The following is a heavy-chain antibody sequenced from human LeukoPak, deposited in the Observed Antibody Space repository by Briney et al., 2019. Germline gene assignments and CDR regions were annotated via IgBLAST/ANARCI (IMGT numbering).Heavy chain of an antibody. V-gene: IGHV1-8*01. D-gene: IGHD3-3*01. CDR1: GYTFTSYD. CDR2: MNPNSGNT. Sequence: ASVKVSCKASGYTFTSYDINWVRQATGQGLEWMGWMNPNSGNTGYAQKFQGRVTMTRNTSISTAYMELSSLRSEDTAVYYCARGHQDYDFWSGYYRAFGNWFDPWGQGTLVTVSS. J-gene: IGHJ5*02. CDR3: ARGHQDYDFWSGYYRAFGNWFDP.